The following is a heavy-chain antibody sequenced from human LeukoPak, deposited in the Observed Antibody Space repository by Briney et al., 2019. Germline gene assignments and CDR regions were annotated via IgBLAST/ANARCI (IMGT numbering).Heavy chain of an antibody. D-gene: IGHD6-13*01. CDR2: INPNSGGT. J-gene: IGHJ5*02. CDR3: AKGGHSSSWWFHWFDP. Sequence: ASVKVSCKASGYTFTGYYMHWVRQAPGQGLEWMGWINPNSGGTNYAQKFQGRVTMTRDTSISTAYMELSRLRSDDTAVYYCAKGGHSSSWWFHWFDPWGQGTLVTVSS. CDR1: GYTFTGYY. V-gene: IGHV1-2*02.